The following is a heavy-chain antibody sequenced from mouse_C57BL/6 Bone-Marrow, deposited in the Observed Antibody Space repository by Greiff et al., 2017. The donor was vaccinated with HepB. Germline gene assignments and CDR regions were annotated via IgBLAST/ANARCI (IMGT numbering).Heavy chain of an antibody. CDR3: ARGIYYDYDGLAY. CDR2: INPDSSTI. Sequence: AASGVDFSRYWMSWVRRAPGKGLEWIGEINPDSSTINYAPSLKDKFIISRDNAKNTLYLQMSKVRSEDTALYYCARGIYYDYDGLAYWGQGTLVTVSA. D-gene: IGHD2-4*01. CDR1: GVDFSRYW. J-gene: IGHJ3*01. V-gene: IGHV4-1*01.